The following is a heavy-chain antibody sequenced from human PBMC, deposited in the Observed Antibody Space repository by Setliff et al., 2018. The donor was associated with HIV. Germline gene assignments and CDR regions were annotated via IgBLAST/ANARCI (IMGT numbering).Heavy chain of an antibody. Sequence: PSETLSLTCTFSGDSTSSGNYYWSWIRQPAGKGLEWIGRIYSTGSTNYNPSLKSRVTISSDTSKNLFSLKLTTVTAADAAVYYCTRDTGYILSGYRPHWYFDLWGRGTPVTVSS. CDR2: IYSTGST. D-gene: IGHD3-9*01. CDR1: GDSTSSGNYY. V-gene: IGHV4-61*02. J-gene: IGHJ2*01. CDR3: TRDTGYILSGYRPHWYFDL.